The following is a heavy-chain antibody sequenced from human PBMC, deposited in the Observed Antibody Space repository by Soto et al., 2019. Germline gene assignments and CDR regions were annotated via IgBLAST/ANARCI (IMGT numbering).Heavy chain of an antibody. Sequence: GGSLRLSCAASGFTFSSYAMHWVRQAPGKGLEWVAVISYDGSNKYYADSVKGRFTISRDNSKNTLYLQMNSLRAEDTAVYYCARDLYDYVWGSYRYTGWFDPWGQGTLVTVSS. CDR1: GFTFSSYA. D-gene: IGHD3-16*02. CDR2: ISYDGSNK. CDR3: ARDLYDYVWGSYRYTGWFDP. J-gene: IGHJ5*02. V-gene: IGHV3-30-3*01.